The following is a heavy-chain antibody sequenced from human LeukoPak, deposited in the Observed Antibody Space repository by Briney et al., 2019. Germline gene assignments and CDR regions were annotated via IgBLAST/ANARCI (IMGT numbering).Heavy chain of an antibody. CDR2: IYSGGST. D-gene: IGHD1-26*01. V-gene: IGHV3-53*01. J-gene: IGHJ4*02. Sequence: GGSLRLSCAASGFTFENYGMSWVRQVPGKGLEWVSVIYSGGSTYYADSVKGRFTISRDNSKNTLYLQMNSLRAEDTAVYYCARRERGNFPALDWGQGTLVTVSS. CDR1: GFTFENYG. CDR3: ARRERGNFPALD.